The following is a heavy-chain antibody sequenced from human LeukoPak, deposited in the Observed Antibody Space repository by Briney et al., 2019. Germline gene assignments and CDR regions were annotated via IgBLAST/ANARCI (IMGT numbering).Heavy chain of an antibody. Sequence: SETLSLTCTVSGGSISSYYWSWIRQPAGKGLGWIGRIYAGGTASYNPSLKSRVTMSADMSKNQLSLKLTSVTAADTAVYYCTREPVPWGQGILVTVSS. D-gene: IGHD6-19*01. CDR3: TREPVP. J-gene: IGHJ4*02. V-gene: IGHV4-4*07. CDR1: GGSISSYY. CDR2: IYAGGTA.